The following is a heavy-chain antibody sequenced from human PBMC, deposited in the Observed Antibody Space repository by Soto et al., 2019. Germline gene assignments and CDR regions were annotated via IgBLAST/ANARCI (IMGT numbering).Heavy chain of an antibody. J-gene: IGHJ4*02. Sequence: SETQSVTCTVVDRSSSNYDWSWIRQPQGKGLEWIANIHYSGTTNYNPSLASRVTLSVDTSKNQFSLKMTSVTAAYRAMYVCARYNSYVIDYRGRGTLVTVSS. CDR3: ARYNSYVIDY. V-gene: IGHV4-59*01. CDR1: DRSSSNYD. CDR2: IHYSGTT. D-gene: IGHD1-1*01.